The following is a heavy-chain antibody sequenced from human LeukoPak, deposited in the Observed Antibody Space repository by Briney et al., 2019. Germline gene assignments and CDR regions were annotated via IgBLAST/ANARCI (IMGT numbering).Heavy chain of an antibody. J-gene: IGHJ4*02. CDR3: ARSPAY. CDR1: GYSISSDYY. V-gene: IGHV4-38-2*01. Sequence: SETLSLTCDVSGYSISSDYYWGWIRQPPGKGLEWIGSIYHSGSTYYNTSLKSRITISANTSKNQFFLKLSSVTAADTAVYYCARSPAYWGQETLVTVSS. CDR2: IYHSGST.